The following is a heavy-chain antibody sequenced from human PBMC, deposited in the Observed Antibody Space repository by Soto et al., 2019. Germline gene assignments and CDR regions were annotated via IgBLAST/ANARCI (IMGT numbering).Heavy chain of an antibody. J-gene: IGHJ6*02. CDR3: ARDWSKFRYTYPHSYAMDA. V-gene: IGHV3-53*02. Sequence: EVQLVETGGGLIQPGGSLRLSCTVSGFSVTNSYINWVRQAPGKGLEWVSILYSSGTTYYADSVRGRFTVSRDDSKNTLFLHMNSLRADHPAVYYCARDWSKFRYTYPHSYAMDAWGQGTTVTVSS. CDR2: LYSSGTT. CDR1: GFSVTNSY. D-gene: IGHD2-2*02.